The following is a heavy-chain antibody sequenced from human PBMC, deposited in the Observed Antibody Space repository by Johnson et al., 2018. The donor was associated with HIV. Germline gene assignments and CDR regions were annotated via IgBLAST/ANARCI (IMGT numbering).Heavy chain of an antibody. CDR1: GFTFSSYA. Sequence: VQLVESGGGLVQPGGSLRLSCAASGFTFSSYAMSWVRQAPGKGLEWVSAISGSGGSTYYADSVKGRFTISRDNSKNTLYLQMNSLGAEETAVYYCAKDPYYYDSSGYRPAFDIWGQGTMVTVSS. V-gene: IGHV3-23*04. CDR2: ISGSGGST. CDR3: AKDPYYYDSSGYRPAFDI. J-gene: IGHJ3*02. D-gene: IGHD3-22*01.